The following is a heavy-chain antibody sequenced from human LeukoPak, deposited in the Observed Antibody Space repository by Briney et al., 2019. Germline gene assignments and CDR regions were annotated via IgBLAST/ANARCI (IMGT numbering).Heavy chain of an antibody. Sequence: ASVKVSCKASGYTFTTYHMHWVRQAPGQGLEWVGRIDTSDGNTNYAQKFQGRVTMTRDTSTSTVYMELSYLRSEDTAVYYCATERSGGIWFDPWGQGTLVTVSS. D-gene: IGHD2-15*01. CDR2: IDTSDGNT. V-gene: IGHV1-46*01. J-gene: IGHJ5*02. CDR1: GYTFTTYH. CDR3: ATERSGGIWFDP.